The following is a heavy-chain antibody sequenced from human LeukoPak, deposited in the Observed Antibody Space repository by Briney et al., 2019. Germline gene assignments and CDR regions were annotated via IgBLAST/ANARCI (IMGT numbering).Heavy chain of an antibody. D-gene: IGHD3-10*01. Sequence: PSETLSRTCGVSGYSISRGYYWAWLRQPPGKGLEWIGTIYHIGSTYYNPSLESRVTISVDTSKNEFSLNLSSVTAADTAVYFCARAGWIITSGIDYWGQGALVTVSS. CDR3: ARAGWIITSGIDY. CDR2: IYHIGST. V-gene: IGHV4-38-2*01. J-gene: IGHJ4*02. CDR1: GYSISRGYY.